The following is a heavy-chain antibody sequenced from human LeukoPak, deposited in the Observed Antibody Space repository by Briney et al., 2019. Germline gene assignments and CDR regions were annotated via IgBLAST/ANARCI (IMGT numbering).Heavy chain of an antibody. J-gene: IGHJ4*02. CDR2: IYYTGST. Sequence: SETLSLTCTVYGGSITNYYWSWIRQPPGKGLEWIGYIYYTGSTNYNPSLKSRVTISIDTSNNQFSLKLSSVTAADTAVYYCARGARRVKWGLLGYCSSTSCSSGGPYYFDYWGQGTLVTVSS. D-gene: IGHD2-2*01. V-gene: IGHV4-59*01. CDR1: GGSITNYY. CDR3: ARGARRVKWGLLGYCSSTSCSSGGPYYFDY.